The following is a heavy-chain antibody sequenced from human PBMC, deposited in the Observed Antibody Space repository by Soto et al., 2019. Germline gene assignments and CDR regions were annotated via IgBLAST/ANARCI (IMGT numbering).Heavy chain of an antibody. Sequence: SGPTLVKPTQTLTLTCSFSGFSLSTSGMCVSWIRQPPGKALEWLARIDWDDDKYYSTSLKTRLTISKDTSKNQVVLTMTNMDPVDTATYYCARMTKTYQLPEWYYYYMDVWGKGTTVTVSS. CDR2: IDWDDDK. J-gene: IGHJ6*03. CDR1: GFSLSTSGMC. V-gene: IGHV2-70*11. CDR3: ARMTKTYQLPEWYYYYMDV. D-gene: IGHD2-2*01.